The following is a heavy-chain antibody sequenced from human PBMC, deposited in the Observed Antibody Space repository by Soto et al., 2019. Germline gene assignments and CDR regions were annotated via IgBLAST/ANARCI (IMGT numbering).Heavy chain of an antibody. CDR2: IVPTLRIT. J-gene: IGHJ4*02. V-gene: IGHV1-69*08. Sequence: QVQLVQSGAEVKKPGASLRVSCETSGGTSTIYTITWVRQAPGQGLQWMGRIVPTLRITNYAQEFQGRLTITADSSTSPAHIELTSLPSEDTAVYYCATDKYGAGRVGVHFWGQGTLVTVSS. D-gene: IGHD3-3*02. CDR1: GGTSTIYT. CDR3: ATDKYGAGRVGVHF.